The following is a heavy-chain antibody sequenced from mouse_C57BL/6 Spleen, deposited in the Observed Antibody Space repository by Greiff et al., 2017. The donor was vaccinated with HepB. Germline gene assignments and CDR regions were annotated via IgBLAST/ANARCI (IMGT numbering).Heavy chain of an antibody. CDR1: GYTFTSYW. D-gene: IGHD2-3*01. J-gene: IGHJ3*01. CDR2: INPSSGYT. V-gene: IGHV1-7*01. Sequence: QVHVKQSGAELAKPGASVKLSCTASGYTFTSYWMHWVQQRPGQGLEWIGYINPSSGYTKYNQKFKDKATLTADKSYSTAYMQLSSLTDEDSSVYDCAREDDGYHGGFADWGQGTLVTVSA. CDR3: AREDDGYHGGFAD.